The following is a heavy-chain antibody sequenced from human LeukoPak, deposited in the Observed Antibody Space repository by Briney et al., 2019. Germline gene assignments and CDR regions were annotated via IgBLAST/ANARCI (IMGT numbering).Heavy chain of an antibody. CDR2: LNGDGTNI. Sequence: GGSLRLSCVASGFTFSNYWMQWVRQVPGKGLVWVSRLNGDGTNIIYADSVKGRFTISRDNAENTLYLQMNSLRAEDTALYYCARSQSGVFDVWGQGTMVTASS. CDR3: ARSQSGVFDV. V-gene: IGHV3-74*01. CDR1: GFTFSNYW. J-gene: IGHJ3*01. D-gene: IGHD2-8*01.